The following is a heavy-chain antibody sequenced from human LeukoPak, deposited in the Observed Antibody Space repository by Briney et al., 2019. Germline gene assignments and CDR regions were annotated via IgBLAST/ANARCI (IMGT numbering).Heavy chain of an antibody. Sequence: PSETLSLTCTVSGGSIRSFYWTWIRQPPGKGLEWIGFISYSGSTNFNPSLESRVTIPIDTSKNQFSLKLSSVTAADTAVYYCARQGYNYYYGLDVWGQGTTVIVSS. J-gene: IGHJ6*02. CDR1: GGSIRSFY. CDR3: ARQGYNYYYGLDV. CDR2: ISYSGST. V-gene: IGHV4-59*08.